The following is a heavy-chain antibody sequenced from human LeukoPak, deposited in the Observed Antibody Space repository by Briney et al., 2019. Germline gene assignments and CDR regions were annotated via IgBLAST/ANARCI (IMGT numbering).Heavy chain of an antibody. D-gene: IGHD6-13*01. CDR2: ISAYNGYT. V-gene: IGHV1-18*01. J-gene: IGHJ6*02. CDR1: GYTFTSYG. Sequence: ASVTVSCKASGYTFTSYGISWVRQAPGQGLEWMGWISAYNGYTNYVQKLQGRVTMTPDTSTSTAYMELRSLRSDDTAVYYCARCGIANYGMDVWGQGTTVTVSS. CDR3: ARCGIANYGMDV.